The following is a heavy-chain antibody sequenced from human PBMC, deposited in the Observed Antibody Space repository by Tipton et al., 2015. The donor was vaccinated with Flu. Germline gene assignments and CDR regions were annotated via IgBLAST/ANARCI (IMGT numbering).Heavy chain of an antibody. CDR2: IYNTGDT. V-gene: IGHV4-39*07. CDR1: GGSISSNSFH. Sequence: TLSLTCTVSGGSISSNSFHWGWIRQPPGKGLQWIGSIYNTGDTFYNPSLRSRVTISLVTSKSQFSLRLSSVTAADTAVYYCAKVSSWSFFFDSWGQGSQVTVSS. D-gene: IGHD6-13*01. J-gene: IGHJ4*02. CDR3: AKVSSWSFFFDS.